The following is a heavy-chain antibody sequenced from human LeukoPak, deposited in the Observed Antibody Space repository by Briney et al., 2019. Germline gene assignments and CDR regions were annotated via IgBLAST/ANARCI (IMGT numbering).Heavy chain of an antibody. J-gene: IGHJ5*02. CDR1: GGSISSGDYY. V-gene: IGHV4-30-4*01. D-gene: IGHD3-10*01. Sequence: PSETLSLTCTVSGGSISSGDYYWSWIRQPPGKGLEWIGYIYYSESTYYDPSLKSRVTISVDTTKNQFSLKLSSVTAADTAVYYCARDSRPQKWFGSPEGWFDPWGQGTLVTVSS. CDR2: IYYSEST. CDR3: ARDSRPQKWFGSPEGWFDP.